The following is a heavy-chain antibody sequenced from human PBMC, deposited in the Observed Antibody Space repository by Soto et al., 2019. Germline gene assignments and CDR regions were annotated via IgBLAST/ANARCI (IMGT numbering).Heavy chain of an antibody. CDR1: GGSVNSDNYY. CDR3: ARASREFSSSGGWDV. J-gene: IGHJ6*04. CDR2: LYYSGST. Sequence: QVQLQESGPGLVKPSETLSLTCTVSGGSVNSDNYYWSWIRQPPGQRLEWIGSLYYSGSTNYNPSLNSRITTSVDTSKNPFSLKRSSVTAADTAVYFCARASREFSSSGGWDVWGKGTTVTVYS. V-gene: IGHV4-61*01. D-gene: IGHD3-10*01.